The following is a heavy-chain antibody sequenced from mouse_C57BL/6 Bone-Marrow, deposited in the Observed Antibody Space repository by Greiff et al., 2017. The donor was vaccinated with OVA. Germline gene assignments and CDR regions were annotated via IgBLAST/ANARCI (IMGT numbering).Heavy chain of an antibody. V-gene: IGHV14-4*01. CDR2: IDPENGDT. CDR3: TTWITTVVAHWYFDV. D-gene: IGHD1-1*01. Sequence: EVQLQQSGAELVRPGASVKLSCTASGFNIKDDYMHWVKQRPEQGLEWIGWIDPENGDTEYASKFQGKATITADTSSNTAYLQLSSLTSEDTAVYYCTTWITTVVAHWYFDVWGTGTTVTVSS. J-gene: IGHJ1*03. CDR1: GFNIKDDY.